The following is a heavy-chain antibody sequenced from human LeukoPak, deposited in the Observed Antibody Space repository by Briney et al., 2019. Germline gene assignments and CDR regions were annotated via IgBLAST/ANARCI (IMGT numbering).Heavy chain of an antibody. D-gene: IGHD6-25*01. CDR3: AGGNTWHGLSY. Sequence: QAGGSLRLSCAASGFTVSGNYMSWVRQAPGNGLEGVSVIYTAGSTYNADSVKGRFTISRDKSKNTLYLQMNTLRAKDTAVYFCAGGNTWHGLSYGGQGNLLTVSS. J-gene: IGHJ4*02. V-gene: IGHV3-53*01. CDR1: GFTVSGNY. CDR2: IYTAGST.